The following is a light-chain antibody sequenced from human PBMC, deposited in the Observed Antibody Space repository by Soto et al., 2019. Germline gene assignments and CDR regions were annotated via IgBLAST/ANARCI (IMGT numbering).Light chain of an antibody. CDR2: TVS. CDR1: QSLLDSDDGNTY. CDR3: MQRIEFPLT. J-gene: IGKJ4*01. Sequence: DIVMTQTPLSLPVSPGEPSSICGRSSQSLLDSDDGNTYLDWYLQKPGQSPQLLIYTVSYRASGVPDRFSGSGSGTDFTLKISRVEAEDVGVYYCMQRIEFPLTFGGGTKVDIK. V-gene: IGKV2-40*01.